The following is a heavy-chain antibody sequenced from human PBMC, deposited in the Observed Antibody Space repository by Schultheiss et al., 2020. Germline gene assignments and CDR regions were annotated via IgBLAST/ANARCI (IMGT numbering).Heavy chain of an antibody. CDR2: ISSISSYI. D-gene: IGHD6-13*01. V-gene: IGHV3-21*01. J-gene: IGHJ4*02. Sequence: GGSLRLSCAASGFTFSSYSMNWVRQAPGKGLEWVSSISSISSYIYYADSVKGRFTISRDNSKNSLYLQMNSLRAEDTAVYYCAKDRGGIAADGKADCLSDWGQGTLVTVSS. CDR1: GFTFSSYS. CDR3: AKDRGGIAADGKADCLSD.